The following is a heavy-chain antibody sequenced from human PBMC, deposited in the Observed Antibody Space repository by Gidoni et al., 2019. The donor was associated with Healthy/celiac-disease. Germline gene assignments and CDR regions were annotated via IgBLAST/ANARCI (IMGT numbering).Heavy chain of an antibody. CDR3: ARVGSSGVGVVDY. CDR1: GGTFRSYA. J-gene: IGHJ4*02. D-gene: IGHD6-13*01. V-gene: IGHV1-69*01. Sequence: VQLVQSGAEVKKPGSSVKVSCKAYGGTFRSYAISWGRQAPGQGLEWMGGIIPIFGTANYAQKFQGRVTITADESTSTAYMELSSLRSEDTAVYYCARVGSSGVGVVDYWGQGTLVTVSS. CDR2: IIPIFGTA.